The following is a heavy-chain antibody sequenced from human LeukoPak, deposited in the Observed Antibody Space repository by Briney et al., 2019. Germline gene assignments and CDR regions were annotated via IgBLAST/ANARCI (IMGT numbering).Heavy chain of an antibody. CDR1: GFTFTNYA. CDR3: VRQLVS. V-gene: IGHV3-30*07. CDR2: ISYDGSNK. J-gene: IGHJ5*02. Sequence: GGSLRLSCTASGFTFTNYAVHWVRQAPGKGLEWVALISYDGSNKYYADSVKGRFTISRDNAKNSLYLQMNSLRAEDTAVYYCVRQLVSWGQGTLVTVSS. D-gene: IGHD6-6*01.